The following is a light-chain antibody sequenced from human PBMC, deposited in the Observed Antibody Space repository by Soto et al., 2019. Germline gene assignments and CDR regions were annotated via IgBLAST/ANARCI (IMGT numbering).Light chain of an antibody. J-gene: IGKJ1*01. Sequence: ELVLTQSSGTLALSPGEGATLSCRASQSVSKYLAWYQQKPGQAPRLLIYGASSRATGIPDSFSGSGSGTDFTLTISRLEPEDFAVYYCQQYGGSPQTFGQGTKV. CDR2: GAS. V-gene: IGKV3-20*01. CDR3: QQYGGSPQT. CDR1: QSVSKY.